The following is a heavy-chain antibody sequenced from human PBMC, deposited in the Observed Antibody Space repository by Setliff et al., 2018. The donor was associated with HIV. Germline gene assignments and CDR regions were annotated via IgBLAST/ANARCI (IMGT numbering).Heavy chain of an antibody. V-gene: IGHV4-39*01. J-gene: IGHJ4*01. Sequence: SETLSLTCNVSGGSITTTNYYWGWIRQLPGKGLEWIGSISYNANTYYNPSLKSRVTIAVDTSKNNFSLRLTSVTAADTAVYYCARMGLPLHRAFDYWGQGTLVTVSS. D-gene: IGHD1-26*01. CDR1: GGSITTTNYY. CDR3: ARMGLPLHRAFDY. CDR2: ISYNANT.